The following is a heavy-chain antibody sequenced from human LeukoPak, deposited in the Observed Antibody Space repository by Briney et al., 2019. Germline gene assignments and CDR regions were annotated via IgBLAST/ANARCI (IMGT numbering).Heavy chain of an antibody. CDR2: IKSKTDGGAA. CDR3: AIREPIGY. V-gene: IGHV3-15*05. CDR1: GFTFSNAW. D-gene: IGHD1-14*01. J-gene: IGHJ4*02. Sequence: GGSLRLSCAASGFTFSNAWMTWVRQAPGKGLEWVGRIKSKTDGGAADYAAPVKGRFTISRDDSKNTLYLQMNSLRAEDTALYYCAIREPIGYWGQGTLVTVSS.